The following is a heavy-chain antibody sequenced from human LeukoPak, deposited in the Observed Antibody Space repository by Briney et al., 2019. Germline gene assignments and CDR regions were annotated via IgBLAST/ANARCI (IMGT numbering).Heavy chain of an antibody. J-gene: IGHJ6*02. Sequence: ASVKVSCEASGYTFTSYGISWVRQAPGQGLEWMGWISAYNGNTNYAQKLQGRVTMTTDTSTSTAYMELRSLRSDDTAVYYCARDSFISAIFGVVTHYYYYYGMDVWGQGTTVTVSS. CDR3: ARDSFISAIFGVVTHYYYYYGMDV. V-gene: IGHV1-18*01. CDR2: ISAYNGNT. D-gene: IGHD3-3*01. CDR1: GYTFTSYG.